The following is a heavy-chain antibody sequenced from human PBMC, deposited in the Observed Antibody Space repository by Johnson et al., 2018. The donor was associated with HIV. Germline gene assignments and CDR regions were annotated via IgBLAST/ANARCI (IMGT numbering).Heavy chain of an antibody. CDR3: AKEGLRSSLRSGDAFDI. CDR2: ISYDGSNK. V-gene: IGHV3-30*04. Sequence: VQLVESGGGVVQPGRSLRLSCAASGFSFSGSAMHWVRQAPGKGLEWVAGISYDGSNKYYADYVKGRFTISRDNSKNTLYLQMNSLRAEDTAVYYCAKEGLRSSLRSGDAFDIWGHGTLVTVSS. D-gene: IGHD6-6*01. CDR1: GFSFSGSA. J-gene: IGHJ3*02.